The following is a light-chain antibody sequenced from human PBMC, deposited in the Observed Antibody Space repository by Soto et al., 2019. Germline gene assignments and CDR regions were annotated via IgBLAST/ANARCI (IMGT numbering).Light chain of an antibody. J-gene: IGKJ1*01. CDR2: GAS. CDR3: QQYGTSPRT. Sequence: EIVLTQSPGTLSLSQGERATLSCRASQSISSSHLAWYQQKPGQAPRLLIYGASNRATGIPDRFSGSGSGTDFTLTISRLEPEDFAVYYCQQYGTSPRTFGQGTKVDIK. CDR1: QSISSSH. V-gene: IGKV3-20*01.